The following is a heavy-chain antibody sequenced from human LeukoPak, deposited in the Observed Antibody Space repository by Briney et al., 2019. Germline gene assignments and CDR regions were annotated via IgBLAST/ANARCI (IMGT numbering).Heavy chain of an antibody. V-gene: IGHV1-18*01. CDR3: ARGSVVVAATPGKFDY. CDR1: GYTFTSYG. Sequence: ASVKVSRKASGYTFTSYGISWVRQAPGQGLEWMGWISAYNGNTNYAQKLQGRVTMTTDTSTSTAYMELRSLRSDDTAVYYCARGSVVVAATPGKFDYWGQGTLVTVSS. D-gene: IGHD2-15*01. CDR2: ISAYNGNT. J-gene: IGHJ4*02.